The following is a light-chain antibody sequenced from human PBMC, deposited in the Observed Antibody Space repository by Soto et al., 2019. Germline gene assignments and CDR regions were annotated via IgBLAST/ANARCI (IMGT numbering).Light chain of an antibody. CDR3: QQFNKWPLT. Sequence: EIVMTQSPATLSLSPGERASLSCRASQSIGTNLAWYQQKPGQAPRLLIYPASTRATGIPVRFSGSGSGTEFTLTISGLQSEDFAVYWCQQFNKWPLTFGQGTKVEIK. CDR2: PAS. CDR1: QSIGTN. V-gene: IGKV3-15*01. J-gene: IGKJ1*01.